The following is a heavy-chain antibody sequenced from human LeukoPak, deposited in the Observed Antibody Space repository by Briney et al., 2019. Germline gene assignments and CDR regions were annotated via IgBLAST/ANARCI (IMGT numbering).Heavy chain of an antibody. D-gene: IGHD3-9*01. CDR1: GFTFTNYA. CDR3: AKGADYDILTGPGLNWFDP. V-gene: IGHV3-30*04. CDR2: ISYDGSNN. Sequence: GGSLRLSCAASGFTFTNYAMHWVRQAPGKGLEWVAVISYDGSNNDYADSVKGRFTISRDNAKNSLYLQMNSLRAEDTALYYCAKGADYDILTGPGLNWFDPWGQGTLVTVSS. J-gene: IGHJ5*02.